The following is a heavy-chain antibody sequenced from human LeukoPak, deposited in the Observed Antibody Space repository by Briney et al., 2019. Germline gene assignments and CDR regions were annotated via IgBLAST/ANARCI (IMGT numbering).Heavy chain of an antibody. CDR3: ARPMNDIAAAGAFDI. Sequence: GESLKISCKGSGYSFTSYWIGWVRQMPGKGLEWMGIIYPGDSDTRYSPSFQGQVTISADKSISTAYLQWSSLKASDTAMYYCARPMNDIAAAGAFDIWGQGTMVTVSS. D-gene: IGHD6-25*01. CDR1: GYSFTSYW. CDR2: IYPGDSDT. V-gene: IGHV5-51*01. J-gene: IGHJ3*02.